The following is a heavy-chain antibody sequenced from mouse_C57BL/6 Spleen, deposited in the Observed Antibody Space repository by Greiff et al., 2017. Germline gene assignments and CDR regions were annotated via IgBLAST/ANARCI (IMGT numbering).Heavy chain of an antibody. J-gene: IGHJ4*01. D-gene: IGHD2-5*01. Sequence: ESGPELVKPGASVKISCTASGYAFSSSWMNWVKQRPGKGLEWIGRIYPGDGDTNYNGKFKGKATLTADKSSSTAYMQLSSLTSEDSAVYVCARSGYSNYYAMDYWGQGTSVTVSS. CDR3: ARSGYSNYYAMDY. V-gene: IGHV1-82*01. CDR1: GYAFSSSW. CDR2: IYPGDGDT.